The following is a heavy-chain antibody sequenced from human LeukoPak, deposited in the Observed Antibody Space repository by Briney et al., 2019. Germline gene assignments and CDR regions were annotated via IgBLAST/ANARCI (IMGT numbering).Heavy chain of an antibody. CDR1: GFTFDDYT. Sequence: GGSLRLSCAASGFTFDDYTMHWVRQAPGKGLEWVSLISWDGGSTYYADSVKGRFTISRDNSKNSLYLQMNSLGTEDTALYYCAKSTARLVSDYYYYMDVWGKGTTVTVSS. CDR2: ISWDGGST. CDR3: AKSTARLVSDYYYYMDV. D-gene: IGHD6-6*01. V-gene: IGHV3-43*01. J-gene: IGHJ6*03.